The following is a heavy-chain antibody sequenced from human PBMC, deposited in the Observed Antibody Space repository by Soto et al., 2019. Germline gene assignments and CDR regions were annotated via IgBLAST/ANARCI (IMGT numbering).Heavy chain of an antibody. Sequence: SETLSLTGTVSGDSIISSDFYWGWVRQPPGKGLEWIGSIFYLGSSYYNPSLKSRVTMSVDTSKNQFSLRLRSVTAADTALYFCARHSLALRKNNWFDPWGQGIMVTVSS. CDR1: GDSIISSDFY. CDR2: IFYLGSS. V-gene: IGHV4-39*01. CDR3: ARHSLALRKNNWFDP. J-gene: IGHJ5*02. D-gene: IGHD3-3*02.